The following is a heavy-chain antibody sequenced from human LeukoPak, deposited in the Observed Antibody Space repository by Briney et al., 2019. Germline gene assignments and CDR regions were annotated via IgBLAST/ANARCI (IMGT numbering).Heavy chain of an antibody. CDR1: GGPISSGGYY. V-gene: IGHV4-31*03. CDR3: ARDISMAYYYYGMDV. CDR2: IYYSGST. D-gene: IGHD1-14*01. J-gene: IGHJ6*02. Sequence: SETLSLTCTVSGGPISSGGYYWSWIRQHPGKGLEWIGYIYYSGSTYYNPSLKSRVTISVDTSKNQFSLKLSSVTAADTAVYYCARDISMAYYYYGMDVWGQGTTVTVSS.